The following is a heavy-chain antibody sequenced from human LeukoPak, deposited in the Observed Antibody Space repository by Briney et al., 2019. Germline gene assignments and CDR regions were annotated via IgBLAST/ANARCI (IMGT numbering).Heavy chain of an antibody. V-gene: IGHV3-48*01. Sequence: PGGSLRLSCTGSGLTFRSYSMNWVRQAPGKGLEWVSYISSYSNNMYYADSVRGRFTISRDNDRNSMYLQMDSLRVEDTAVYYCAKRGGMYPAYYFDYWGQGTLVTVSS. CDR3: AKRGGMYPAYYFDY. CDR2: ISSYSNNM. J-gene: IGHJ4*02. D-gene: IGHD3-16*01. CDR1: GLTFRSYS.